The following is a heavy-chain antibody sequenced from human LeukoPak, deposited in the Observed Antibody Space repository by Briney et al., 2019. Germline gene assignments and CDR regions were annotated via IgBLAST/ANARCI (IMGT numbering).Heavy chain of an antibody. CDR2: IKKDGSEK. CDR1: GFTFSSHW. Sequence: GGSLRLSCAASGFTFSSHWMSWVRQAPGKGLEWVANIKKDGSEKYYVDAVKGRFTISRDNAKTSLYLQMNSLRAEDTVVYYCARDLSGIAGYTYGRGIDYWGQGTLVTVSS. V-gene: IGHV3-7*01. D-gene: IGHD5-18*01. J-gene: IGHJ4*02. CDR3: ARDLSGIAGYTYGRGIDY.